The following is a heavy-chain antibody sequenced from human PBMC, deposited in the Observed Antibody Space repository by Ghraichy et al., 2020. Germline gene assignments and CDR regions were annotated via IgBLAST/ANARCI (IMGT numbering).Heavy chain of an antibody. V-gene: IGHV4-39*01. D-gene: IGHD2-15*01. CDR3: ARHIRSGDAFDI. CDR2: IYYSGST. Sequence: SETLSLTCTVSGGSISSSSYYWGWIRQPPGKGLEWIGSIYYSGSTYYNPSLKSRVTISVDTSKDQFSLKLSSVTAADTAVYYCARHIRSGDAFDIWGQGTMVTVSS. J-gene: IGHJ3*02. CDR1: GGSISSSSYY.